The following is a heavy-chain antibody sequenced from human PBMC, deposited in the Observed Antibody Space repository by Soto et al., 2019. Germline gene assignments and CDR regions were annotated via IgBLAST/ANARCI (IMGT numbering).Heavy chain of an antibody. J-gene: IGHJ3*02. V-gene: IGHV1-18*04. CDR1: GYTFTSYG. CDR2: ISAYNGNT. CDR3: ARGPTNYYDSSGYGLAFDI. Sequence: ASVKVSCKASGYTFTSYGISWVRQAPGQGLEWMGWISAYNGNTNYAQKLQGRVTMTTDTSTSTAYMELRSLRSDDTAAYYCARGPTNYYDSSGYGLAFDIWGQGTMVTVS. D-gene: IGHD3-22*01.